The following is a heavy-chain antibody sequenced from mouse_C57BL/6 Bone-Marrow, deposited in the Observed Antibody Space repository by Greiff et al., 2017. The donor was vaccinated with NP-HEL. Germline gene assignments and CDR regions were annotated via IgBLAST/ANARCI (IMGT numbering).Heavy chain of an antibody. V-gene: IGHV1-81*01. D-gene: IGHD3-2*02. CDR1: GYTFTSYV. J-gene: IGHJ4*01. CDR2: IYPRSGNT. CDR3: AKAALRGYAMDY. Sequence: QVQLQQSGAELARPGASVKLSCKASGYTFTSYVISWVKQRTGQGLEWIGEIYPRSGNTYYNEKFKGKATLTADKSSSTAYMELRSLTSEDSAVYFCAKAALRGYAMDYWGQGTSVTVSS.